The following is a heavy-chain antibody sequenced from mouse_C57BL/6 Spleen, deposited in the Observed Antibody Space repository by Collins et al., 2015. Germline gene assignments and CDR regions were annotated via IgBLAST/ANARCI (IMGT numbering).Heavy chain of an antibody. D-gene: IGHD2-3*01. J-gene: IGHJ1*03. CDR1: GYTFTSYW. V-gene: IGHV1-55*01. Sequence: QVQLQQPGTELVKPGASVKMSCKASGYTFTSYWITWVKQRPGHGLEWIGDIYPGSGSTNYNERFKTTATLTVDTSSSTVHMQLSSLTSEDSAVYYCARYDKHCFFDVWGTGTTVTVSS. CDR3: ARYDKHCFFDV. CDR2: IYPGSGST.